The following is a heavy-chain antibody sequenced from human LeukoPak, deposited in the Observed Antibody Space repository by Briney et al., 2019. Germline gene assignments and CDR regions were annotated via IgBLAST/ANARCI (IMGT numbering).Heavy chain of an antibody. CDR2: INSGGST. Sequence: AGGSLRLSCAASGFTVSSNYMSWVRQAPGKGLEWVSVINSGGSTYYADSVKGRFTISRDNSKNTLYLQMNSLRAEDTAVYYCARVGSGYAQSAYWGQGTLVTVSS. J-gene: IGHJ4*02. CDR1: GFTVSSNY. CDR3: ARVGSGYAQSAY. D-gene: IGHD5-12*01. V-gene: IGHV3-53*01.